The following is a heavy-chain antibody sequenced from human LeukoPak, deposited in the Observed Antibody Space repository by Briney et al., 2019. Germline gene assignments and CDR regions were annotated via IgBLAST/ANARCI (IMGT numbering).Heavy chain of an antibody. J-gene: IGHJ3*02. CDR3: TSGKRSGALAI. D-gene: IGHD2-8*02. Sequence: PSETLSLTCTVSGGSVSTSYWNWLRQPPGKVLEWMGYIYNSGSTSYNPSLKSRLTISVDTSKNQFSLKLSSVTAADTAVYSGTSGKRSGALAIWGQGAMVTVPS. CDR1: GGSVSTSY. CDR2: IYNSGST. V-gene: IGHV4-59*08.